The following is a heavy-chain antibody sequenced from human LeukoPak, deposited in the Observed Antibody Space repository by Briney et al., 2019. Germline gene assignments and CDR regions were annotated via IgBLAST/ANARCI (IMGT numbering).Heavy chain of an antibody. CDR2: IYYSGGT. CDR3: ARDRLIPVEMATISAFDI. V-gene: IGHV4-59*12. Sequence: MPSETLSLTCTVSGGSISSYYWSWIRQPPGKGLEWIGYIYYSGGTNYNPSLKSRVTISVDTSKNQFSLKLSSVTAADTAVYYCARDRLIPVEMATISAFDIWGQGTMVTVSS. CDR1: GGSISSYY. D-gene: IGHD5-24*01. J-gene: IGHJ3*02.